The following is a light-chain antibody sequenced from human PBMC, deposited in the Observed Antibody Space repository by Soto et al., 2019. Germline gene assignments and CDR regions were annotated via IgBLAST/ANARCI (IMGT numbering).Light chain of an antibody. Sequence: EIVMTQSPATLSVSPGGRATLSFRASQSISDTLAWYQQKPGQAPRLLIYGASNRATGIPDRFSGSGSGTDFTLTISRLEPEDFAVYYCQQYGSSGTFGQGTKVDIK. J-gene: IGKJ1*01. CDR3: QQYGSSGT. CDR1: QSISDT. V-gene: IGKV3-20*01. CDR2: GAS.